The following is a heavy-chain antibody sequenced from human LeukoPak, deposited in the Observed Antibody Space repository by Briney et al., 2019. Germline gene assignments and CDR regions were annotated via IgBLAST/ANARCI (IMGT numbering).Heavy chain of an antibody. J-gene: IGHJ4*02. V-gene: IGHV4-59*01. CDR2: IYYSGST. Sequence: PSETLSLTCTVSGGSISSYYWSWIRQPPGKGLEWIGYIYYSGSTNYNPSLKSRATISVDTSKNQFSLKLSSVTAADTAVYYCARVRDGYNPPFDYWGQGTLVTVSS. D-gene: IGHD5-24*01. CDR1: GGSISSYY. CDR3: ARVRDGYNPPFDY.